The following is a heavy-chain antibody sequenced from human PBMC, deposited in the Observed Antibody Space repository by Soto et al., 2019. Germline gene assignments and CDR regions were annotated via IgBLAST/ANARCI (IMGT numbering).Heavy chain of an antibody. CDR2: IYYSGST. D-gene: IGHD4-17*01. V-gene: IGHV4-59*01. J-gene: IGHJ3*02. Sequence: PSETLSLTCTVSGGSISSYYWIWIRQPPGKGLEWIGYIYYSGSTNNNPSLKSRVTISVDTSKNQFSLKLSSVTAADTAVYYCARDNHYGEQAFDIWGQGTMVTVSS. CDR1: GGSISSYY. CDR3: ARDNHYGEQAFDI.